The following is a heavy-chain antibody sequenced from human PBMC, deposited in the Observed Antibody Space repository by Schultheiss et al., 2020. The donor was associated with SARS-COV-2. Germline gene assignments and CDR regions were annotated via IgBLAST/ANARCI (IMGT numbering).Heavy chain of an antibody. CDR2: IYYSGST. D-gene: IGHD1-14*01. J-gene: IGHJ4*02. CDR1: GGSVSSGDFY. V-gene: IGHV4-39*02. Sequence: SETLSLTCTVSGGSVSSGDFYWGWIRQPPGKGLEWIGSIYYSGSTYYNPSLKSRVTISVDTSKNQFSLKLSSVTTADTAVYYCAREPASDFDYWGQGTLVTVSS. CDR3: AREPASDFDY.